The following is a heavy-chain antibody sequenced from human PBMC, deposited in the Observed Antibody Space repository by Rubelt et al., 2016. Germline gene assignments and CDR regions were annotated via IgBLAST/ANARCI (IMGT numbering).Heavy chain of an antibody. J-gene: IGHJ1*01. V-gene: IGHV5-10-1*03. CDR1: GYNFTTYW. CDR2: IDPSDSYI. Sequence: EVQLVQSGAEVKKPGESLRISCKGSGYNFTTYWISWVRQTPGKGLEWMGRIDPSDSYINYSPSFQGHVTILADKAMRTSYLEWMRLKASDTAMYYCGGGNSWYALRGQGTLVTLSS. CDR3: GGGNSWYAL. D-gene: IGHD2-2*01.